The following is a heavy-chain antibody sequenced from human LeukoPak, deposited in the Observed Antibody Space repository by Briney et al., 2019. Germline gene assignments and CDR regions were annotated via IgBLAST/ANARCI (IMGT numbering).Heavy chain of an antibody. V-gene: IGHV1-3*01. CDR1: GYTFTSYA. D-gene: IGHD2-2*01. J-gene: IGHJ4*02. CDR2: INAGSGNT. Sequence: PSVKVSCRASGYTFTSYAMHWVRQAPGQRLEWMGWINAGSGNTKYSQKFQGRVTITRDTSASTAYMELSSLRSEDTAVYYCAREGCSSTSCFQDYYFDYWGQGTLVTVSS. CDR3: AREGCSSTSCFQDYYFDY.